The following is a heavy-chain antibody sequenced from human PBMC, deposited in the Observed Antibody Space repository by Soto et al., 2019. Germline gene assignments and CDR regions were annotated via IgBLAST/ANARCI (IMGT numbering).Heavy chain of an antibody. D-gene: IGHD5-12*01. CDR3: ARGGYSGYEGSH. V-gene: IGHV1-69*02. CDR1: GGTFSSYT. CDR2: IIPILGIA. J-gene: IGHJ4*02. Sequence: QVQLVQSGAEVKKPGSSVKVSCKASGGTFSSYTISWVRQAPGQGLEWMGRIIPILGIANYAQKFQGRVTITADKSTSTAYMELSSLRSEDTVVYYCARGGYSGYEGSHWGQGTLVTVSS.